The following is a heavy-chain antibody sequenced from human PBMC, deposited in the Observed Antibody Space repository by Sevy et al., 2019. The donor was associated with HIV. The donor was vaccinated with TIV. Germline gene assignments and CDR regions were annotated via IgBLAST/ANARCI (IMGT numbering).Heavy chain of an antibody. J-gene: IGHJ4*02. V-gene: IGHV3-23*01. Sequence: GGSLRLSCAASGFTFSSYAMSWVRQAPGKGLEWVSAISGSGGSTYYADSVKGRFTISRDNSKNTLYLQMNSLRAEDTAIYYCAKDLRGRRWSGYYFDYWGQGTLVTVSS. CDR2: ISGSGGST. CDR3: AKDLRGRRWSGYYFDY. D-gene: IGHD3-3*01. CDR1: GFTFSSYA.